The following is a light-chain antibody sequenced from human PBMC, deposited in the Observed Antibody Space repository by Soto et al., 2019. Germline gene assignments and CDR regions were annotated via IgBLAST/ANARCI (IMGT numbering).Light chain of an antibody. Sequence: DIPMTQSPSTLSASVGDRVTITCRASQSSSSWLAWYQQKPGKAPKLLIYDASSLESGVPSRFSGSGSGTEFTLTISSLQPDDFATYYCQQYNSSLYTFGQGTKLEIK. J-gene: IGKJ2*01. CDR1: QSSSSW. CDR3: QQYNSSLYT. CDR2: DAS. V-gene: IGKV1-5*01.